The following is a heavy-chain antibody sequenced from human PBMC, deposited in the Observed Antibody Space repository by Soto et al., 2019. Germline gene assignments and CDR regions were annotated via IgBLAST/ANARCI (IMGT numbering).Heavy chain of an antibody. D-gene: IGHD2-15*01. CDR2: MNPKSGNT. CDR3: ARVAGVGGSGNDAFQI. V-gene: IGHV1-8*01. Sequence: ASVKVYCKASGYTFTSYDINWVRQATGQGLEWMGWMNPKSGNTGYAQKFQGRGTMTRNTSISTAYMELSSLRSEDTAVYYCARVAGVGGSGNDAFQIWGQGTLVTVS. J-gene: IGHJ3*02. CDR1: GYTFTSYD.